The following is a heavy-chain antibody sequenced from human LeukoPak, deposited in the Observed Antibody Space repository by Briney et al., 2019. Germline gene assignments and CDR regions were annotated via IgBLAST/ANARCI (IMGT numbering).Heavy chain of an antibody. CDR3: ARYKLGDGDYYDGSGYLPFDY. J-gene: IGHJ4*02. D-gene: IGHD3-22*01. CDR2: INPNSGGT. Sequence: GASVKVSCKASGYTFTGYYMHWVRQAPGQGLEWMGRINPNSGGTNYAQKFQGRVTMTRDTSISTAYMELSRLRSDDTAVYYCARYKLGDGDYYDGSGYLPFDYWGQGTLVTVSS. V-gene: IGHV1-2*06. CDR1: GYTFTGYY.